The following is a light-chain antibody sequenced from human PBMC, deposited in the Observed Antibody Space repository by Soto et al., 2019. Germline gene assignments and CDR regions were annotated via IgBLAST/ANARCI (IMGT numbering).Light chain of an antibody. CDR3: QQYGNSPRT. Sequence: EIVSTQSPGTLSLSPGERATLSFSASQIVSNNYLAWYQQKPGQAPRLLIYGASSRATGIPDRFSGSGSGTDFTLTISRLEPEDFAVYFCQQYGNSPRTFGQGTRLEIK. CDR1: QIVSNNY. J-gene: IGKJ5*01. V-gene: IGKV3-20*01. CDR2: GAS.